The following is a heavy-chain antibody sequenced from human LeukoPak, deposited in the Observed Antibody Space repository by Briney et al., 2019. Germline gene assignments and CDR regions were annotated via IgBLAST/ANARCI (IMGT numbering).Heavy chain of an antibody. D-gene: IGHD6-19*01. CDR1: GYTFTSYG. Sequence: ASVKVSCKASGYTFTSYGISWVRQAPGQGLEWMGWISAYNGNTNYAQKLQGRVTMTTDTSTSTAYMELRSLRSDYTAVYYCARAQTSIAVAGLNWFDPWGQRTLVTVSS. J-gene: IGHJ5*02. CDR3: ARAQTSIAVAGLNWFDP. CDR2: ISAYNGNT. V-gene: IGHV1-18*01.